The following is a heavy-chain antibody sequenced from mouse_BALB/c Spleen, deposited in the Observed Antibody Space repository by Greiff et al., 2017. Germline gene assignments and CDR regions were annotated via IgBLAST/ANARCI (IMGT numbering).Heavy chain of an antibody. CDR3: ASGDGYPYYFDY. D-gene: IGHD2-3*01. V-gene: IGHV5-6-5*01. CDR1: GFTFSSYA. CDR2: ISSGGST. Sequence: EVQVVESGGGLVQPGGSRKLSCAASGFTFSSYAMSWVRQTPEKRLEWVASISSGGSTYYPDSVKGRFTISRDNARNILYLQMSSLRSEDTAMYYCASGDGYPYYFDYWGQGTTLTVSS. J-gene: IGHJ2*01.